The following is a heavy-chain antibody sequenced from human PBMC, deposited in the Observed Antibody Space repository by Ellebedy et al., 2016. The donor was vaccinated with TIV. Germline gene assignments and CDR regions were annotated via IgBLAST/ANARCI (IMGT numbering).Heavy chain of an antibody. J-gene: IGHJ4*02. D-gene: IGHD3-9*01. CDR3: AREEDILYFDS. CDR1: GASISSSGYF. Sequence: MPSETLSLTCTVSGASISSSGYFCAWIRQPPGEGLEWIGSVHYSGGTYYNPSLKSRLTISEDMSKNHFSLSLSSVTAADTAIYYCAREEDILYFDSWGQGTLVTVSS. V-gene: IGHV4-39*07. CDR2: VHYSGGT.